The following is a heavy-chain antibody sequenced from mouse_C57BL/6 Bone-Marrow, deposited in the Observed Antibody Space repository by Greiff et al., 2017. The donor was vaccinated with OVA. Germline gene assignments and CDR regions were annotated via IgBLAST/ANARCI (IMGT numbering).Heavy chain of an antibody. CDR1: GFTFSSYT. Sequence: EVKLEESGGGLVKPGGSLKLSCAASGFTFSSYTMSWVRQTPEKRLEWVATISGGGGNTYYPDSVKGRFTISRDNAKNTLYLQMSSLRSEDTALYYCARPPLYYDYDGGYYYAMDYWGQGTSVTVSS. V-gene: IGHV5-9*01. J-gene: IGHJ4*01. CDR3: ARPPLYYDYDGGYYYAMDY. CDR2: ISGGGGNT. D-gene: IGHD2-4*01.